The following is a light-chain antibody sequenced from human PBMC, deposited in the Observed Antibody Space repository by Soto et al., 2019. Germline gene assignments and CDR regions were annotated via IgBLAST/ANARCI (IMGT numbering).Light chain of an antibody. CDR3: QQYGSSGT. J-gene: IGKJ1*01. Sequence: EIVMTQSPDTLSASPGERATLSCRASQSVSNNYLAWYQQKPGQAPRLLIYGASNRATGIPDRFSGSGSGTDFTLTISRLEPEDFAVYYCQQYGSSGTFGQGTKVDIK. CDR1: QSVSNNY. V-gene: IGKV3-20*01. CDR2: GAS.